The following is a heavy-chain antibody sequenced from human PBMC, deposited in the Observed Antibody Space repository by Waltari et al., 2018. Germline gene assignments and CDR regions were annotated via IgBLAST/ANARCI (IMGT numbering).Heavy chain of an antibody. CDR1: GFLFSTYW. CDR2: INHDGSEK. J-gene: IGHJ4*02. Sequence: EVRLVESGGGLVQPGGSLRLSCDVSGFLFSTYWMTWVRQGPGKGLEWVANINHDGSEKYYVDSVKGRFTISRDNAKSSLFLQMNSLRAEDTAVYYCATYRWLGYWGQGSLVTVSS. D-gene: IGHD3-10*01. CDR3: ATYRWLGY. V-gene: IGHV3-7*03.